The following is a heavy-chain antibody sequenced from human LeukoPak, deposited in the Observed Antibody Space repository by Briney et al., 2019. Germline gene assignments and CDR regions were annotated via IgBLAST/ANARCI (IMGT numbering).Heavy chain of an antibody. CDR1: GFTVSNNY. Sequence: PGGSLRLSCAASGFTVSNNYMSWVRQAPGKGLEWVANIKQDGSEKYYVDSVKGRFTISRDNAKNSLYLQMNSLRAEDTAVYYCARVYGYSLDYWGQGTLVTVSS. J-gene: IGHJ4*02. V-gene: IGHV3-7*01. CDR2: IKQDGSEK. D-gene: IGHD5-18*01. CDR3: ARVYGYSLDY.